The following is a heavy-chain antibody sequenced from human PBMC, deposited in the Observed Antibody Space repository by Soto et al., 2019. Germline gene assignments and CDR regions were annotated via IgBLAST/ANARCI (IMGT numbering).Heavy chain of an antibody. V-gene: IGHV3-9*01. CDR3: AKNCIAGPGFDGIAV. D-gene: IGHD6-13*01. CDR1: GFKVDDYA. J-gene: IGHJ6*04. Sequence: EVQLVESGGGLVQPGRSLRLSCGASGFKVDDYAMHWVRQAPGKGLEWVAGISWNSGGIVYADSVKGRFTISRDTAKRSLSLQMNRLRAAVTALYYWAKNCIAGPGFDGIAVWGSATRVTAPS. CDR2: ISWNSGGI.